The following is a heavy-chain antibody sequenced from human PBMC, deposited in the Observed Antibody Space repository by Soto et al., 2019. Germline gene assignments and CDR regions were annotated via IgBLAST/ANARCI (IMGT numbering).Heavy chain of an antibody. V-gene: IGHV4-39*01. J-gene: IGHJ5*02. Sequence: SETLSLTCTVSGGSVSSSSYYWGWIRQPPGKGLEWIGSIYYGGSTYYNPSLKSRITISVDTSTNHFSLKLSSVTAADTAIYYCARQQVTIFYNWFDPWGQGTLVTVSS. D-gene: IGHD3-3*01. CDR2: IYYGGST. CDR3: ARQQVTIFYNWFDP. CDR1: GGSVSSSSYY.